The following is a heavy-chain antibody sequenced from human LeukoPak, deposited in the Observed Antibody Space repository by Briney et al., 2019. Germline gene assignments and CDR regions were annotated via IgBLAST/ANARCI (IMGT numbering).Heavy chain of an antibody. Sequence: GGSLRLSCAASGFTFSSYSMNWVRQAPGKGLEWVSSISSSSSYIYYADSVKGRFTISRDNDKNSLYLQMNSLRADQTAVDSCVRDGAAATDYAFVIWGQGRMVTVSS. J-gene: IGHJ3*02. CDR1: GFTFSSYS. CDR2: ISSSSSYI. CDR3: VRDGAAATDYAFVI. V-gene: IGHV3-21*01. D-gene: IGHD6-25*01.